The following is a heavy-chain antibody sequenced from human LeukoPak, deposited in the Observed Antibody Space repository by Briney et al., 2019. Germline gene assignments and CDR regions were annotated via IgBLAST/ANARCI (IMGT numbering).Heavy chain of an antibody. CDR2: ISSSGSTI. CDR3: ARESLDCSSISCLDH. D-gene: IGHD2-2*01. V-gene: IGHV3-48*03. CDR1: GFTFSSYE. J-gene: IGHJ4*02. Sequence: PGGSLRLSCAASGFTFSSYEMNWVRQAPGKGLEWVSYISSSGSTIYYADSVKGRFTISRDNSKKTLYLQMNSLRAEDTAFYFCARESLDCSSISCLDHWGQGTLVTVSS.